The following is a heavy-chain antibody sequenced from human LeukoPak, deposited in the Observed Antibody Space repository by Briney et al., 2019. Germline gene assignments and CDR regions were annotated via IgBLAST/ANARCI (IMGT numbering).Heavy chain of an antibody. V-gene: IGHV3-9*01. CDR2: ISWNSGSM. CDR1: GFTFDDYA. Sequence: GGSLRLSCAASGFTFDDYAMHWVRQAPGKDLEWVSGISWNSGSMGYADSVKGRFTISRDNAKNSLYLQMNSLRAEDTALYYCAKVLAVGANHDAFDIWGQGTMVTVSS. D-gene: IGHD1-26*01. CDR3: AKVLAVGANHDAFDI. J-gene: IGHJ3*02.